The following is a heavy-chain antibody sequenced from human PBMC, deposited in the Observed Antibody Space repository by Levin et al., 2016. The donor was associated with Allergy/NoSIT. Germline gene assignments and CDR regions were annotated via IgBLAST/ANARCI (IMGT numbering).Heavy chain of an antibody. D-gene: IGHD1-1*01. CDR1: GGSISSSSYY. J-gene: IGHJ6*02. Sequence: SETLSLTCTVSGGSISSSSYYWGWIRQPPGKGLEWIGSIYYSGSTYHNPSLKSRVTISVDTSKNHFSLNLNSVTAADTAVYFCARRSTYYSGMDVWGQGITVNVSS. CDR3: ARRSTYYSGMDV. V-gene: IGHV4-39*02. CDR2: IYYSGST.